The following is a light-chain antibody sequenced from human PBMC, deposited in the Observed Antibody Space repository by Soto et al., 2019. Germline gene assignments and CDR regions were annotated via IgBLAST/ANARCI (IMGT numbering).Light chain of an antibody. CDR3: QQNNKWPSGT. CDR2: HAS. J-gene: IGKJ5*01. CDR1: QRGSSN. Sequence: VMTQSPGTLSVSPGERATLACRASQRGSSNLACYQQIPGQVPSLLIYHASTRATGVSDRFSGSGSGTEFTLTISCLQSEDSAIYYCQQNNKWPSGTFGQGTRLEIQ. V-gene: IGKV3-15*01.